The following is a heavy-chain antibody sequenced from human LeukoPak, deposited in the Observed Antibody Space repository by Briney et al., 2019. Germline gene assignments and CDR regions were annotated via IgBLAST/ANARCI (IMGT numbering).Heavy chain of an antibody. V-gene: IGHV3-23*01. CDR2: ISGSGGST. CDR1: GFTFSSYG. J-gene: IGHJ3*01. Sequence: GGTLRLSCAASGFTFSSYGMSWVRQAPGKGLEWVSAISGSGGSTYYADSVKGRFTISRDNSKNTLSLQMNSLRAEDTAVYYCAKDPYGSADAFDVWGQGTMVTVSS. D-gene: IGHD4-17*01. CDR3: AKDPYGSADAFDV.